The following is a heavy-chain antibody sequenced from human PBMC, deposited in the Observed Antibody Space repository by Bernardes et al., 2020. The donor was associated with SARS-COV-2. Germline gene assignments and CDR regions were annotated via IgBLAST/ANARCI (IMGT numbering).Heavy chain of an antibody. Sequence: ASMKVSCRASGYTFTNHGITWVRQAPGQGLEWMGWISAYNGDTNYAQKLQGRVTMTADTSTRTAYMELRSLRSDDTAVYYCARGLMVFDSWGQGTLVTVSS. CDR2: ISAYNGDT. V-gene: IGHV1-18*01. CDR1: GYTFTNHG. J-gene: IGHJ4*02. D-gene: IGHD2-8*01. CDR3: ARGLMVFDS.